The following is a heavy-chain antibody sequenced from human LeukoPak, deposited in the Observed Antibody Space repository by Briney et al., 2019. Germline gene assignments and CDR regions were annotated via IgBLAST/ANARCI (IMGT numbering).Heavy chain of an antibody. CDR3: AKAPLREAVAGHFDY. Sequence: PGGSLRLSCAASGFTFSSYSMNWVRQAPGKGLEWVSYISSSSSTIYYEDSVKGRFTISRDNAKNSLYLQMNSLRAEDMALYYCAKAPLREAVAGHFDYWGQGTLVTVSS. V-gene: IGHV3-48*04. CDR1: GFTFSSYS. CDR2: ISSSSSTI. D-gene: IGHD6-19*01. J-gene: IGHJ4*02.